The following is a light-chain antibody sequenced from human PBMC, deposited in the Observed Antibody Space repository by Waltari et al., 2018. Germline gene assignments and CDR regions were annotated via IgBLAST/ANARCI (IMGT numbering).Light chain of an antibody. CDR3: LQHNSFPYI. J-gene: IGKJ3*01. CDR1: QGINSD. CDR2: AAS. Sequence: QMTQSPSSLSAAVGDKVTITCRASQGINSDLNWYEQKPGKAPELLIYAASSVESGVPSRFSGRGSGTAFTLTISSLQPEDFAVYYCLQHNSFPYIFGPGPKVALK. V-gene: IGKV1-17*01.